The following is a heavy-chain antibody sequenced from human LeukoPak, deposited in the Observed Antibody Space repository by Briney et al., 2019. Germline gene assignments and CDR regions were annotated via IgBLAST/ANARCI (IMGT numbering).Heavy chain of an antibody. CDR2: IWYDGSNK. CDR3: AKDPLTMVRGVSGWDHHFNWFDP. J-gene: IGHJ5*02. D-gene: IGHD3-10*01. V-gene: IGHV3-33*06. CDR1: GFTFSSYG. Sequence: GSLRLSCAASGFTFSSYGMHWVRQAPGKGLEWVAVIWYDGSNKYYADSVKGRFTISRDNSKNTLYLQMNSLRAEDTAVYYCAKDPLTMVRGVSGWDHHFNWFDPWGQGTLVTVSS.